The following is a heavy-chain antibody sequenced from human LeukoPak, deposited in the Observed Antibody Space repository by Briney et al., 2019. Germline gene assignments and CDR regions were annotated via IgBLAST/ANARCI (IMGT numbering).Heavy chain of an antibody. V-gene: IGHV3-23*01. CDR3: AKAATMIVVVITPFDY. CDR1: GITFSSYA. J-gene: IGHJ4*02. CDR2: ISGSGGST. Sequence: GGSLRLSCAASGITFSSYAMSWVRQAPGKGLEWVSAISGSGGSTYYADSVKGRFTISRDNSKNTLYLQMNSLRAEDTAVYYCAKAATMIVVVITPFDYWGQGTLVTVSS. D-gene: IGHD3-22*01.